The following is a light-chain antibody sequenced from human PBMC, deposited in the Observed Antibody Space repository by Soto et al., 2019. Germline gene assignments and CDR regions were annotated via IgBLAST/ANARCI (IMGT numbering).Light chain of an antibody. V-gene: IGKV1-5*03. CDR1: QSISNL. Sequence: DIQMTQSPSTLSASVGDRVTITCRASQSISNLLAWYQQRPGRAPNLLIFRASLLESGVPSRFSGSGSGTEFTLTISSLQPDDFASYSCQQSNSFPWTFGQGTKVEIE. J-gene: IGKJ1*01. CDR2: RAS. CDR3: QQSNSFPWT.